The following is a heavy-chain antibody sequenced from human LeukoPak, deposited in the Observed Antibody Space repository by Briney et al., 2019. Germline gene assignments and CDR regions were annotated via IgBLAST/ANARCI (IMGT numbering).Heavy chain of an antibody. CDR2: ISGSGGST. D-gene: IGHD2-21*01. J-gene: IGHJ4*02. V-gene: IGHV3-23*01. CDR1: GFTFSSYA. Sequence: QPGGSLRLSCAASGFTFSSYAMSWVRQAPGKGLEWVSAISGSGGSTYYADSVKGRFTISRDNSKNTLYLQMNSLRAEDTAVYYCAKLIVVVIATRYYFDYWGQGTLVTVSS. CDR3: AKLIVVVIATRYYFDY.